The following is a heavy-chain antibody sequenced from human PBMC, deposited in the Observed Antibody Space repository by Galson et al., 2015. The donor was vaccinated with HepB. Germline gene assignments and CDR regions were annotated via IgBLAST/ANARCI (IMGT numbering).Heavy chain of an antibody. CDR1: GFTFSSYA. D-gene: IGHD3-10*01. V-gene: IGHV3-64D*06. CDR3: VKAVSAVRGVIISTRRGAFDI. Sequence: SLRLSCAASGFTFSSYAMHWVRQAPGKGLEYVSAISSNGGSTYYADSVKGRFTISRDNSKNTLYLQMSSLRAEETAVYYCVKAVSAVRGVIISTRRGAFDIWGQGTMVTVSS. J-gene: IGHJ3*02. CDR2: ISSNGGST.